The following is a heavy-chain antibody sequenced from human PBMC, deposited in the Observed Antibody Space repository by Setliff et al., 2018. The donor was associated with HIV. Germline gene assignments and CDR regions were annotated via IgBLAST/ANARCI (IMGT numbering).Heavy chain of an antibody. CDR1: EFTFSSYA. CDR2: INPDGSKK. D-gene: IGHD4-4*01. V-gene: IGHV3-7*01. CDR3: AGWGFDYNY. Sequence: GGSLRLSCVASEFTFSSYAMNWVRQAPGKGLEWVANINPDGSKKSYVDSVKGRVTISRDNAKNSVFLQMSSLRVDDTAVYYCAGWGFDYNYWGQGTLVTVSS. J-gene: IGHJ4*02.